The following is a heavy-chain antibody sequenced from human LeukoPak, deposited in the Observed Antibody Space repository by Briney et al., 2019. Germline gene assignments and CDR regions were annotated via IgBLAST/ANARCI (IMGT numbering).Heavy chain of an antibody. CDR2: ISSSGSTI. D-gene: IGHD3-22*01. CDR3: ASDSSGYYSDDAFDI. Sequence: GGSLRLSCAASGFTFSSYEMNWVRQAPGKGLEWVSYISSSGSTIYYADSVKGRFTTSRDNAKNSLYLQMNSLRAEDTAVYYCASDSSGYYSDDAFDIWGQGTMVTVSS. CDR1: GFTFSSYE. J-gene: IGHJ3*02. V-gene: IGHV3-48*03.